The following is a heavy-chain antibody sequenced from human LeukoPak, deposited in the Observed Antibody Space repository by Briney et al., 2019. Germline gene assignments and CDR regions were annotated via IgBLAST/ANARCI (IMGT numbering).Heavy chain of an antibody. Sequence: PSETLSLTCAVYGGSFSGYYWSWIRQPPGKGLEWIGEINHSGSTNYNPSLKSRVTISVDTSKNQFSLKLSSVTAADTAVYYCARASPNLWSGYVLLNWGQGTLVTVSS. J-gene: IGHJ4*02. CDR3: ARASPNLWSGYVLLN. CDR1: GGSFSGYY. CDR2: INHSGST. V-gene: IGHV4-34*01. D-gene: IGHD3-3*01.